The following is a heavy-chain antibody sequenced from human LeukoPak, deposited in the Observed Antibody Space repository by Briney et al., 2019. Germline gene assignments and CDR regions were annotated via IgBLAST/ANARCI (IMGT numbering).Heavy chain of an antibody. CDR2: INGYNGNT. D-gene: IGHD3-9*01. CDR1: GYTFTSYG. V-gene: IGHV1-18*01. J-gene: IGHJ4*02. CDR3: ARVGYDILIGPYYFDC. Sequence: GSVKVSCKASGYTFTSYGISWVRQAPGQGLEWMGWINGYNGNTNYAQKLQGRVTMTTDTSTSTAYMELRSLRSDDTAVYYCARVGYDILIGPYYFDCWGQGTLVTVSS.